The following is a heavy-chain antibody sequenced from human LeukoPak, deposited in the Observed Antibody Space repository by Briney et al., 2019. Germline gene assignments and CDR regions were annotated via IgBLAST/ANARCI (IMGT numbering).Heavy chain of an antibody. V-gene: IGHV3-21*01. CDR1: GFTFSSYS. J-gene: IGHJ4*02. CDR2: ISSSSSYI. Sequence: GGSLRLSCAASGFTFSSYSMNWVRQAPGKGLEWVSSISSSSSYIYYADSVKGRFTISRDNAKNSLYLQMNSLRAEDTAVYYCAREVTGYCTNGVCYKGAFDHWGQGTLVTVSS. D-gene: IGHD2-8*01. CDR3: AREVTGYCTNGVCYKGAFDH.